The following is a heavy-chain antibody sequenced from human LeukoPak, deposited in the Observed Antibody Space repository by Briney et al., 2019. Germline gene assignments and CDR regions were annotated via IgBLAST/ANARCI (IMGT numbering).Heavy chain of an antibody. Sequence: GGSLRLSCAASGFTFSSYSMNWVRQAPGKGLEWVSYISSSGSTIYYADSVKGRFTISRDNAKNSLYLQMNSLRAEDTAVYYCARLDTAMVTSDYWGQGTLVTVSS. J-gene: IGHJ4*02. D-gene: IGHD5-18*01. V-gene: IGHV3-48*04. CDR1: GFTFSSYS. CDR3: ARLDTAMVTSDY. CDR2: ISSSGSTI.